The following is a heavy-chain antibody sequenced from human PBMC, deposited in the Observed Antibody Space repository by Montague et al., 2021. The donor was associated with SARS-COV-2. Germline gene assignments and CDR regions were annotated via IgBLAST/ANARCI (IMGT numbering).Heavy chain of an antibody. D-gene: IGHD3-22*01. Sequence: TLSLTCTASGGSISSGGYYWSWIRQHPGKGLEWIGYIYYSGSTYYNPSLKSRVTISVDTSKNQFSLKLSSVTAADTAVYYCARARITMIVVVNAFDIWGQGTMATVSS. CDR2: IYYSGST. CDR3: ARARITMIVVVNAFDI. V-gene: IGHV4-31*03. CDR1: GGSISSGGYY. J-gene: IGHJ3*02.